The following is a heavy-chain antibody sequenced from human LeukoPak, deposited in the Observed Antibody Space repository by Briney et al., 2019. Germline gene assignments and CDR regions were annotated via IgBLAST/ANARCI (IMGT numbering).Heavy chain of an antibody. V-gene: IGHV4-59*08. D-gene: IGHD6-19*01. CDR2: IYYTGKN. J-gene: IGHJ4*02. CDR3: VRRDTGWNYFDY. Sequence: SETLSLTCAVSGGSINSHYWGWIRQPPGKGLQWIGDIYYTGKNNYNPSLKSRVTISLDTSKDHLSLNLTSVLAADTAIYYCVRRDTGWNYFDYWGQGIRVTVSS. CDR1: GGSINSHY.